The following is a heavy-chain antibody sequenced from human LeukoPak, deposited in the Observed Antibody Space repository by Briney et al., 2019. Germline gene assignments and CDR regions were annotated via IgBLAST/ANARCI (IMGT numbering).Heavy chain of an antibody. V-gene: IGHV4-38-2*02. CDR2: IYHSGST. Sequence: SETLSLTCTVSGYSISSGYYWGWIRQPPGKGLEWIGSIYHSGSTYYNPSLKSRVTISVDTSKNQFSLKLSSVTAADTAVYYCATDDVVGSSNYWGQGTLVTVSS. CDR3: ATDDVVGSSNY. CDR1: GYSISSGYY. J-gene: IGHJ4*02. D-gene: IGHD1-1*01.